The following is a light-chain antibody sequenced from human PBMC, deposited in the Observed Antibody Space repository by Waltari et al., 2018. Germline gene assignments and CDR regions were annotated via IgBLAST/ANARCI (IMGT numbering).Light chain of an antibody. J-gene: IGKJ2*01. CDR2: DAS. CDR1: QDISNY. CDR3: QQYDNLLYT. Sequence: DIQMTQSPSSLSASVGDRVTITFQASQDISNYLNWYQQKPVKAPKILIDDASNLETGVPSRFSGSGSGTDFTFTISSLQPEDIATYYCQQYDNLLYTFGQGTKLVIK. V-gene: IGKV1-33*01.